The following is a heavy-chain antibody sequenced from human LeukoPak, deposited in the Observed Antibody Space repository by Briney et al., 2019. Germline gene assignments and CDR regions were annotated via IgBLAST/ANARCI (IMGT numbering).Heavy chain of an antibody. D-gene: IGHD1-26*01. CDR3: ARGKSRGSRIDY. V-gene: IGHV4-38-2*02. CDR1: GYSISSDYY. CDR2: IYRSGST. Sequence: SETLSLTCTVSGYSISSDYYWGWIRQPPGKGLEWIGSIYRSGSTYYNPSLKSRVTISVDTSKNQFSLKLRSVTAADTAVYYCARGKSRGSRIDYWGQGTLVTVSS. J-gene: IGHJ4*02.